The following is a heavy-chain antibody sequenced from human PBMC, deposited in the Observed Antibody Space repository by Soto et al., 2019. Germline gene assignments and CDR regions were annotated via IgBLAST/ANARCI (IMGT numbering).Heavy chain of an antibody. CDR1: GFTFSNHG. V-gene: IGHV3-33*01. Sequence: QVQLVESGGGVVQPGRSLRLSCAASGFTFSNHGMHWVRQAPGKGLKWVAVIWSDGSNKDYGDSVKGRFTITRDNPKNTLSLQMDSLRAEDTAVYYCAREGPISGTNPFDVWGQGTMVTISS. D-gene: IGHD1-20*01. CDR3: AREGPISGTNPFDV. J-gene: IGHJ3*01. CDR2: IWSDGSNK.